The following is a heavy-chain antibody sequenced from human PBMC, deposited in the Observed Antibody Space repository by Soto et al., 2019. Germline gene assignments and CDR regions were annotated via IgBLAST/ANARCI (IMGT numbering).Heavy chain of an antibody. CDR1: VYPFSAFP. D-gene: IGHD1-20*01. V-gene: IGHV3-48*02. Sequence: VGSLRLSCTSSVYPFSAFPLNCVRQAPGKGLEWLSYISPGSSTIYYADSVKGRFTISRDNAKNSLYLQMNNLSDEDTGVYYCARDKKVMVFEQWGQGTLVIVS. J-gene: IGHJ4*02. CDR2: ISPGSSTI. CDR3: ARDKKVMVFEQ.